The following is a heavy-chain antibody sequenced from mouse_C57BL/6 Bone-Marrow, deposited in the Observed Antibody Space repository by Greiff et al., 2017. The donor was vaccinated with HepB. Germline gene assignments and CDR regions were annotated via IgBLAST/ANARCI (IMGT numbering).Heavy chain of an antibody. CDR2: IHPNSGST. J-gene: IGHJ4*01. Sequence: QVQLQQPGAELVKPGASVKLSCKASGYTFTSYWMHWVKQRPGQGLEWIGMIHPNSGSTNYNEKFKSKATLTVDKSSSTAYMQLSSLTSEDSAVYDCARGDLRYYYAMDYWGQGTSVTVSS. CDR3: ARGDLRYYYAMDY. D-gene: IGHD1-1*01. V-gene: IGHV1-64*01. CDR1: GYTFTSYW.